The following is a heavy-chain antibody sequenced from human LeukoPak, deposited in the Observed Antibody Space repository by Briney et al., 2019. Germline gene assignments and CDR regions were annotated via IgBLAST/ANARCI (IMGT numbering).Heavy chain of an antibody. V-gene: IGHV3-9*01. CDR1: GFTFDDYA. D-gene: IGHD3-9*01. Sequence: PGRSLRLSCAASGFTFDDYAMHWVRQAPGKGLEWVSGISWNSGSIGYADSVKGRFTISRDSAKNSLYLQMNSLRAEDTALYYCAKEMQRYFDWLVAFDIWGQGTMVTVSS. J-gene: IGHJ3*02. CDR3: AKEMQRYFDWLVAFDI. CDR2: ISWNSGSI.